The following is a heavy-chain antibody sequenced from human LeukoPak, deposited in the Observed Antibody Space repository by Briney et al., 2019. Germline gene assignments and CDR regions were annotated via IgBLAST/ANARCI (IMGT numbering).Heavy chain of an antibody. V-gene: IGHV4-59*08. J-gene: IGHJ4*02. D-gene: IGHD6-13*01. CDR2: IYYSGST. Sequence: SETLSLTCTVSGGSIGSYYWSWIRQPPGKGLEWIGYIYYSGSTYYNPSLKSRVTISVDTSKNQFSLKLSSVTAADTAVYYCARVGSSWYFDYWGQGTLVTVSS. CDR1: GGSIGSYY. CDR3: ARVGSSWYFDY.